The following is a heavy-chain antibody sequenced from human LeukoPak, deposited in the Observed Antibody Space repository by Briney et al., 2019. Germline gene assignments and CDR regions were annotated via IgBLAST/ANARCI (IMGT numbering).Heavy chain of an antibody. V-gene: IGHV3-48*04. CDR3: VRDSYYAFDI. J-gene: IGHJ3*02. D-gene: IGHD2-8*01. Sequence: PGGFLRLSCAASGFIFSTSTMNWVRQAPGKGLEWVSYISSSSSTVFHADSVKGRFTISRDNAKSSLFLHMNSLRAEDTAIYYCVRDSYYAFDIWGQGTVVAVSS. CDR2: ISSSSSTV. CDR1: GFIFSTST.